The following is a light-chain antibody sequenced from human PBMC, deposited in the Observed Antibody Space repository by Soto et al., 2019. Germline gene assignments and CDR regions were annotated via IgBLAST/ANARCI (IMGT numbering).Light chain of an antibody. CDR2: DVS. V-gene: IGKV1-5*01. CDR1: QSLPGR. J-gene: IGKJ2*01. CDR3: QQYKVYPYT. Sequence: DIQMTQSPSTLSASIGDTVPLPCRASQSLPGRLAWYQQKPGRPPKLLIYDVSILESGVPSRFSGSESGADFTLTISSLRPDDFATFYCQQYKVYPYTFGKGTRL.